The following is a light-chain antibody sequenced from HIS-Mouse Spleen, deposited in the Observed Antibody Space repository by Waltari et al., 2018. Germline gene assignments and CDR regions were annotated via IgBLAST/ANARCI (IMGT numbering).Light chain of an antibody. V-gene: IGLV3-10*01. CDR3: YSTDSSGNHRV. Sequence: SYELTQPPSVSVSPGQTARITRSGDAFPHKYAYWYQQKSGQAPVLVIYEDSKRPSGIPERFSGSSSGTMATLTISGAQVEDEADYYCYSTDSSGNHRVFGGGTKLTVL. CDR1: AFPHKY. J-gene: IGLJ2*01. CDR2: EDS.